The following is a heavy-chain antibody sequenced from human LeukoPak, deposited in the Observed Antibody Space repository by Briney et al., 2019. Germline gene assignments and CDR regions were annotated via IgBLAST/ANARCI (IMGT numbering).Heavy chain of an antibody. V-gene: IGHV3-11*04. D-gene: IGHD2-2*01. J-gene: IGHJ4*02. Sequence: GGSLRLSCAASGFTFSDYYMSWIRQAPGKGLEWVSYIRSSGSTIYYADSVKGRFTISRDNAQNSLYLQMNSLRAEDTAVYYCARVDCSSTSCYEFDYWGQGTPVTVSS. CDR1: GFTFSDYY. CDR2: IRSSGSTI. CDR3: ARVDCSSTSCYEFDY.